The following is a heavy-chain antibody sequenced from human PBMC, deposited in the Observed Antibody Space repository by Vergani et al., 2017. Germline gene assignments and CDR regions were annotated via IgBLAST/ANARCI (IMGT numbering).Heavy chain of an antibody. D-gene: IGHD2-15*01. J-gene: IGHJ4*02. CDR3: ARDCTVVAATPYYFDY. V-gene: IGHV3-48*01. Sequence: EVQLVESGGGLVQPGGSLRLSCAASGFTFSSYSMNWVRQAPGKGLEWVSYISSSSSTIYYADSVKGRFTISRDNAKNSLYLQMNSLRAEDTAVYYCARDCTVVAATPYYFDYWGQGTLVTVSS. CDR1: GFTFSSYS. CDR2: ISSSSSTI.